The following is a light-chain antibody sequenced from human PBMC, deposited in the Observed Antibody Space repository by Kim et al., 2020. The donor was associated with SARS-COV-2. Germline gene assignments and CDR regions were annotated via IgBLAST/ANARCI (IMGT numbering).Light chain of an antibody. Sequence: GQSVTLSCTGTRRYVCCSDYVSWYQQHPGKAPKLMICDGNERPSVVPDRVWGTKSGSTAFLTIAVRQADDEADYCCCSYAGSQTLSFGGETQRTVL. CDR3: CSYAGSQTLS. CDR1: RRYVCCSDY. V-gene: IGLV2-11*01. CDR2: DGN. J-gene: IGLJ2*01.